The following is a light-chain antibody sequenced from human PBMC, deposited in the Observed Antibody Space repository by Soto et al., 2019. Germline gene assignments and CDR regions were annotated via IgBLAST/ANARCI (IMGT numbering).Light chain of an antibody. V-gene: IGKV1-9*01. CDR3: QQLKSYTIT. CDR1: QDSGTS. CDR2: GVF. J-gene: IGKJ5*01. Sequence: IQLTHSPSFLSASVGDRVTITCRASQDSGTSLAWYQQKPGKAPKVLIHGVFTLQNGVPSRFSGNGFGTEFTLTINSLQREDFATYYCQQLKSYTITFGQGTRL.